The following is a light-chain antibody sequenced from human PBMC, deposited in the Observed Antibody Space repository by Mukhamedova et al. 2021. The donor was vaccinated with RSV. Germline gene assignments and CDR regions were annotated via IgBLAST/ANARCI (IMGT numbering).Light chain of an antibody. J-gene: IGKJ4*01. CDR1: DISHW. V-gene: IGKV1-12*01. CDR3: QQANTFPYT. CDR2: AAT. Sequence: DISHWLTWYQQKPGKAPRLLIYAATSLQSGVPSRFSGSGSGTDFTLTISSLQPEEFATYYCQQANTFPYTFGGGTKVDIK.